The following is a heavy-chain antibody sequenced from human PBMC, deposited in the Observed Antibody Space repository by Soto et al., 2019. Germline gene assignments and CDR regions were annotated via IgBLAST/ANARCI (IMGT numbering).Heavy chain of an antibody. CDR2: INPNSGGT. Sequence: ASVKVSCKASGYTFTGYYMHWVRQAPGQGLEWMGWINPNSGGTNYAQKFQGRVTMTRDTSISTAYMELSRLRSDDTAVYYCARAPRNVVVPAAIFGPPGMDVWGQGTTVTVSS. V-gene: IGHV1-2*02. CDR1: GYTFTGYY. D-gene: IGHD2-2*02. J-gene: IGHJ6*02. CDR3: ARAPRNVVVPAAIFGPPGMDV.